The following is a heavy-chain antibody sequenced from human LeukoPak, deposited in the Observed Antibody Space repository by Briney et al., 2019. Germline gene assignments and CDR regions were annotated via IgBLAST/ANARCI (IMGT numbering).Heavy chain of an antibody. J-gene: IGHJ4*02. CDR1: GYTFTSYY. CDR2: INPSGSST. CDR3: ARESGGF. D-gene: IGHD2-15*01. V-gene: IGHV1-46*01. Sequence: ASVKVSCKASGYTFTSYYMHWVRQAPGQGLEWMGVINPSGSSTSYAQKFQGRVTMTSDMSTSTVYMELSSLRSEDTAVYYCARESGGFWGQGTLVTASS.